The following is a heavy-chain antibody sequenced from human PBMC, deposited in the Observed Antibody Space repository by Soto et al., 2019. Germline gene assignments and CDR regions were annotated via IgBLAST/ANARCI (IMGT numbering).Heavy chain of an antibody. V-gene: IGHV4-39*01. D-gene: IGHD3-22*01. CDR3: ARLPPSYYYDSSGWFDY. Sequence: SETLSLTCTVSGGSISSSSYYWGWVRQPPGKGLEWIGSIYYSGSTYYNPSLKSRVTISVDTSKNQFSLKLSSVTAADTAVYYCARLPPSYYYDSSGWFDYWGQGTLVTVSS. CDR2: IYYSGST. CDR1: GGSISSSSYY. J-gene: IGHJ4*02.